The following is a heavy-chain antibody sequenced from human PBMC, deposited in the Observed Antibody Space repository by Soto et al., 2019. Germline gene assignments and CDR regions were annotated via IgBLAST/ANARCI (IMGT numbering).Heavy chain of an antibody. V-gene: IGHV1-18*01. CDR1: GYTFTTYG. D-gene: IGHD3-3*01. J-gene: IGHJ6*02. CDR2: ISGYNGNT. CDR3: ARGTFLSGYYQYYGLDV. Sequence: QVQLVQSGAEVKKPGASVEVSCKASGYTFTTYGLSWVRQAPAQGLEWMGWISGYNGNTYYAQKFQGRVTMTTGTSTRTAYMGLGKLKSDDPAGYYCARGTFLSGYYQYYGLDVWGQGTPVTVSS.